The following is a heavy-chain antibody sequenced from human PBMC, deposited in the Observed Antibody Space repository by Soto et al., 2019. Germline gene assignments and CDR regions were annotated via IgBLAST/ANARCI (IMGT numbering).Heavy chain of an antibody. CDR3: ARQYCSGTSCYWYFDF. J-gene: IGHJ4*02. D-gene: IGHD2-2*01. CDR2: INPDTGST. Sequence: QVRLVQSGADVQRPGASMNISCQASGYQFTGSYLHWVRRAPGHGLQWMGMINPDTGSTTYAETFQERVTMTTDKSAGTVFLGLGRLTSDYTATYYCARQYCSGTSCYWYFDFWGQGTFVSVSS. CDR1: GYQFTGSY. V-gene: IGHV1-2*02.